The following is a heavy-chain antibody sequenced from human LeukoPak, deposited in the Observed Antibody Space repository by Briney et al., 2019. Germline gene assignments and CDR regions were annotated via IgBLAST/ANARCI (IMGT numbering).Heavy chain of an antibody. D-gene: IGHD1-26*01. J-gene: IGHJ4*02. V-gene: IGHV3-30*18. CDR1: GFAFSSYG. CDR3: AKAPYSGSYWGVDY. Sequence: GGSLRLSCAASGFAFSSYGMHWVRQAPGKGLEWVAVISYDGSNKYYADSVKGRFTISRDNSKNTLYLQMNSLRAEDTAVYYCAKAPYSGSYWGVDYWGQGTLVTVSS. CDR2: ISYDGSNK.